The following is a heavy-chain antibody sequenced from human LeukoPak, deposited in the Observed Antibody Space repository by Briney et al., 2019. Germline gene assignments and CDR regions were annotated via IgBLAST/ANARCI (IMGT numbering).Heavy chain of an antibody. CDR2: ISWNSGNI. CDR1: GFTFDDYA. Sequence: GRSLRLSCAASGFTFDDYAMHWVRQAPGKGLEWVSGISWNSGNIGYADSVKGRFTISRDNAKNTLYLQMNSLRAEDTAVYYCAKWGCTGGSCYPFAYWGQGTLVTVSS. V-gene: IGHV3-9*01. CDR3: AKWGCTGGSCYPFAY. J-gene: IGHJ4*02. D-gene: IGHD2-15*01.